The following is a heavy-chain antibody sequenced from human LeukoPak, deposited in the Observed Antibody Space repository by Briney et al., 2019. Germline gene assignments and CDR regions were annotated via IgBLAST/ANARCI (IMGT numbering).Heavy chain of an antibody. CDR1: GGSISSYY. Sequence: SETLSLTCTVSGGSISSYYWSWIRQPPGKGLEWIGYIYYSGSTNYNPSLKSRVTISVDTSKNQFSLKRSSVTAADTAVYYCARLLYYDSSDGAFDIWGQGTMVTVSS. J-gene: IGHJ3*02. CDR3: ARLLYYDSSDGAFDI. CDR2: IYYSGST. D-gene: IGHD3-22*01. V-gene: IGHV4-59*08.